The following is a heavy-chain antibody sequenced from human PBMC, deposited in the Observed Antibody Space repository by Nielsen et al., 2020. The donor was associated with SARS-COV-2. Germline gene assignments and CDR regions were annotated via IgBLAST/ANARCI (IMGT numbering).Heavy chain of an antibody. CDR1: GYMFSQFG. V-gene: IGHV1-18*04. Sequence: ASVKVSCKASGYMFSQFGITWVRQAPGQGLEWMGWISAFNGNTNYAQKLQGRVTMTTDTSTSTAYMELRGLRSDDTAVYYCARDHTMLRGRVLYFDLWGRGTLVTVSS. CDR2: ISAFNGNT. CDR3: ARDHTMLRGRVLYFDL. D-gene: IGHD3-10*01. J-gene: IGHJ2*01.